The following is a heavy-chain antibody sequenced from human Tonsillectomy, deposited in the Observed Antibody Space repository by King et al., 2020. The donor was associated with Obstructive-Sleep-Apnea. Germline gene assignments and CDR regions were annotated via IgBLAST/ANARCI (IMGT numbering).Heavy chain of an antibody. Sequence: VQLVESGGGVVQPGRSLRLSCAASGFTFSSYSMHWVRQAPGKGLEWVAVISYDGTNKYYADSVKGRFTISRDNSKNTVYLQMNSLRAEDTAVYYCAREYYRGNYGMDVWGQGTTVTVSS. D-gene: IGHD3-10*01. CDR2: ISYDGTNK. CDR3: AREYYRGNYGMDV. CDR1: GFTFSSYS. J-gene: IGHJ6*02. V-gene: IGHV3-30*04.